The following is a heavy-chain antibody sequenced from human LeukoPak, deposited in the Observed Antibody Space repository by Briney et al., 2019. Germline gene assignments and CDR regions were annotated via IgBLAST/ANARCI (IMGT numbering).Heavy chain of an antibody. J-gene: IGHJ6*02. CDR2: INHSGST. CDR3: AREAGPYYGMDV. Sequence: SGTLSLTCAVYGGSFSGYYWSWIRQPPGKGLEWIGEINHSGSTYYNPSLKSRVTISVDTSKNQFSLKLSSVTAADTAVYYCAREAGPYYGMDVWGQGTTVTVSS. V-gene: IGHV4-34*01. CDR1: GGSFSGYY.